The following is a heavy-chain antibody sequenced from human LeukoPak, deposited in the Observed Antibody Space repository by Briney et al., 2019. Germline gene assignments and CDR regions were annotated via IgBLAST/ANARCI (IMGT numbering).Heavy chain of an antibody. CDR1: GYTFTGYY. CDR3: AAQPYDYVWGSYRYPFDY. CDR2: INPNSGGT. Sequence: ASVKVSCKASGYTFTGYYMHWVRQAPGQGLEWMGWINPNSGGTNYAQKFQGRVTMTRDTSISTAYMELSRLRSDDTAVYYCAAQPYDYVWGSYRYPFDYWGQGTLVTVSS. J-gene: IGHJ4*02. D-gene: IGHD3-16*02. V-gene: IGHV1-2*02.